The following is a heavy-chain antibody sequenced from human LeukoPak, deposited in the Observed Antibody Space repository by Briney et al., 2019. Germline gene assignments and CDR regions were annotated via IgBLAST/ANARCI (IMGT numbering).Heavy chain of an antibody. CDR1: GGSITTTNW. J-gene: IGHJ4*02. V-gene: IGHV4-4*02. Sequence: SETLSLTCAVSGGSITTTNWWSWVRQPPGKGLEWIGEVHLNGATNYNPSLESRVSMSIDKSNNHLSLEVTSVTAADTAMYYCTRESGAFSPFGFWGQGTLVTVSS. CDR3: TRESGAFSPFGF. D-gene: IGHD1-26*01. CDR2: VHLNGAT.